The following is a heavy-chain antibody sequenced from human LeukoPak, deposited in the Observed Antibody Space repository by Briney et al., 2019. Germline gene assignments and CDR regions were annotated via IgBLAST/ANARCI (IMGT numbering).Heavy chain of an antibody. D-gene: IGHD3-16*01. V-gene: IGHV4-4*07. Sequence: SETLSLTCSVSGVSISPEFWSWIRQPAGKGLEWIGRIFTSGSTSYNPSLKSRVNMSIDTSKNQFSLGLSSVTAADTAVYYCARDLKGVYFDYWGQGILVTVSS. J-gene: IGHJ4*02. CDR3: ARDLKGVYFDY. CDR2: IFTSGST. CDR1: GVSISPEF.